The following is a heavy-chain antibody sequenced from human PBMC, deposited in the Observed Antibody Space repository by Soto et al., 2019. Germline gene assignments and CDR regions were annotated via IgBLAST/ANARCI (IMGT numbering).Heavy chain of an antibody. D-gene: IGHD2-2*01. CDR1: GFTFSSYA. CDR2: ISNSGGGT. V-gene: IGHV3-23*01. J-gene: IGHJ4*02. Sequence: EVQLLESGGGLVQPGVSLRLSCAASGFTFSSYAMSWVRQAPGKGLEWVSAISNSGGGTYYADSVKGRFTLSRDNSTNTLYLQMHSLRADDTAVYYCANRVYHGDFDYLGQGTLVTVSS. CDR3: ANRVYHGDFDY.